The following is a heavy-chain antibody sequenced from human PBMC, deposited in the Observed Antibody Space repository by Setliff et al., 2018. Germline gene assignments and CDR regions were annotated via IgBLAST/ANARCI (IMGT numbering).Heavy chain of an antibody. CDR3: ARLMVQGVIPY. D-gene: IGHD3-10*01. Sequence: SETLSLTCAVSGYSISSGYYWGWIRQPPGKGLEWIGSIYHGGSTYYNPSLKSRVTISVDTSKNQFSLKLSSVTAADTAVYYCARLMVQGVIPYWGQGTLVTVSS. V-gene: IGHV4-38-2*01. CDR1: GYSISSGYY. J-gene: IGHJ4*02. CDR2: IYHGGST.